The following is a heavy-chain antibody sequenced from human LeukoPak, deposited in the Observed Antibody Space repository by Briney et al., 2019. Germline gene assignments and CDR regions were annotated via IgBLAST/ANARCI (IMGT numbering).Heavy chain of an antibody. CDR2: INASGGNT. D-gene: IGHD6-19*01. V-gene: IGHV3-23*01. CDR3: AKPISGGLAVSADWFDP. J-gene: IGHJ5*02. CDR1: GFALNFYD. Sequence: GGSLTLSCTVSGFALNFYDMTWLRQAPGKALQWVSTINASGGNTYYAESVRGRFTISRDNSQDTLYQQLNSLTAEDTAIYYCAKPISGGLAVSADWFDPWGEGALVAVSS.